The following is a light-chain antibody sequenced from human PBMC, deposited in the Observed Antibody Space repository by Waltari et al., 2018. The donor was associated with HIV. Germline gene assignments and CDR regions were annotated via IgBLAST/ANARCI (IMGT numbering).Light chain of an antibody. CDR2: GAS. V-gene: IGKV1-9*01. Sequence: DIHLTQSPSILSASVGERVHITCRASQGISSYVAWYQQKPGKAPKLLIYGASTLQGGVPSRFSGSGSGTDFTLTINSLQPEDFATYYCQQIKSVPLTFGGGTKVDMK. J-gene: IGKJ4*01. CDR1: QGISSY. CDR3: QQIKSVPLT.